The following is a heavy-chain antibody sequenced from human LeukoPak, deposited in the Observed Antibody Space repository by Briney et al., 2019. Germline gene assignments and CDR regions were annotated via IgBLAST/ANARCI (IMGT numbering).Heavy chain of an antibody. CDR3: AKDTSIGRYCTNGVCSPFDY. J-gene: IGHJ4*02. CDR2: MSDTGATT. D-gene: IGHD2-8*01. Sequence: GGSLRVSCACCGCSFSSYARSWGRQAPGKGLEGLAAMSDTGATTYCAGPGKGCFKISSDNSRSTLYVKMNSLRAEDTALYSCAKDTSIGRYCTNGVCSPFDYWGQGTLVTVSS. V-gene: IGHV3-23*01. CDR1: GCSFSSYA.